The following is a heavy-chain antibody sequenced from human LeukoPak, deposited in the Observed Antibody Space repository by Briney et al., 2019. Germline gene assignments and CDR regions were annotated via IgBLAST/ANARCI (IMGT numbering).Heavy chain of an antibody. CDR3: AREGGFYRPLDY. CDR2: VHLNGRT. D-gene: IGHD2/OR15-2a*01. V-gene: IGHV4-4*02. J-gene: IGHJ4*02. Sequence: PSGTLSLTCDVSGGSISTTNWWTWVRQPPGGGLEWIGEVHLNGRTHYSPSLESRVTMSVDMSENHVSLQLTSVTAADTAVYYCAREGGFYRPLDYWGPGALVIVSA. CDR1: GGSISTTNW.